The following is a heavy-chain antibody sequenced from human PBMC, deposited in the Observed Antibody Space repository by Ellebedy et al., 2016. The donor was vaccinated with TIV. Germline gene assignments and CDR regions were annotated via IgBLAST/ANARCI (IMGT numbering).Heavy chain of an antibody. CDR3: ATEGYTDYENWYFDI. V-gene: IGHV1-18*04. J-gene: IGHJ2*01. D-gene: IGHD5-12*01. CDR2: ISGYNGET. Sequence: AASVKVSCKASGYIFTNYNISWVRQAPGQGLEWLGWISGYNGETIYAQKFQGRLTMTEDTSTDTAYMELSSLRSEDTAVYYCATEGYTDYENWYFDIWGRGTLVTVSS. CDR1: GYIFTNYN.